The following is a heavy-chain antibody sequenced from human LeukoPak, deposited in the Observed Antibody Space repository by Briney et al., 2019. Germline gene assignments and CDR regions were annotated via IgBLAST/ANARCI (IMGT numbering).Heavy chain of an antibody. CDR3: AKSPTVDAAFDI. D-gene: IGHD4-23*01. CDR2: IYTGGST. J-gene: IGHJ3*02. Sequence: GGSLRLSCAASGFSVSDNYMSWVRQAPGKGLEWVSVIYTGGSTYYADSVRGRFTISRDNSKNTLFLQMNSLRAEDTALYYCAKSPTVDAAFDIWGQGTMVTVSS. V-gene: IGHV3-53*01. CDR1: GFSVSDNY.